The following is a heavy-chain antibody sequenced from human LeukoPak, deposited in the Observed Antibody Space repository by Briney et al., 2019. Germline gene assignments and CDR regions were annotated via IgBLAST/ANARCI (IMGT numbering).Heavy chain of an antibody. CDR1: GGSINSNDYY. J-gene: IGHJ4*02. CDR3: SRRRIVATLDY. CDR2: IYYSRTT. D-gene: IGHD5-12*01. Sequence: SETLSLTCTVSGGSINSNDYYGAWIRPPPGKGREWMGSIYYSRTTFYNPSLKRRVTISADSSKNQFSLNLNSVTAADTAVYYCSRRRIVATLDYWGQGTLVSVSS. V-gene: IGHV4-39*01.